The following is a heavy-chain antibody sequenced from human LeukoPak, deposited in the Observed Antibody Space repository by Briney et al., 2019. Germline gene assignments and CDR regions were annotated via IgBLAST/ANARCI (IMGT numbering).Heavy chain of an antibody. J-gene: IGHJ3*02. CDR3: ARDAGNYDILTGYPDAFDI. CDR1: GYSISSGYY. V-gene: IGHV4-38-2*02. CDR2: IYHSGST. D-gene: IGHD3-9*01. Sequence: SETLSLTCTVSGYSISSGYYWGWIRQPPGKGLEWIGSIYHSGSTYYNPSLKSRVTISVDTSKNQFSLKLSSVTAADTAVYYCARDAGNYDILTGYPDAFDIWGQGTMVTVSS.